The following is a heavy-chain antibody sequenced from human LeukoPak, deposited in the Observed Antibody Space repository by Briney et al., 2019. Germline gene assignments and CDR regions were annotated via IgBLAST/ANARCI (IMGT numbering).Heavy chain of an antibody. J-gene: IGHJ2*01. CDR2: ISAYNGST. Sequence: GASVKVSCKASGYTFTSYGISWVRQAPGQGLEWMGWISAYNGSTNYAQKLQGRVTMTTDTSTSTAYMELRSLRSDDTAVYYCARGPYSGSYFWYFDLWGRGTLVTVSS. CDR3: ARGPYSGSYFWYFDL. V-gene: IGHV1-18*01. D-gene: IGHD1-26*01. CDR1: GYTFTSYG.